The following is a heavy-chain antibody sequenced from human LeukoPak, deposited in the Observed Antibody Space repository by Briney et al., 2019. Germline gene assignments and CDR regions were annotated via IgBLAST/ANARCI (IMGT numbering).Heavy chain of an antibody. CDR2: ISSSGSTI. D-gene: IGHD1-26*01. Sequence: GGSLRLSCAASGFTFSDYYMSWIRQAPGKGLEWVSYISSSGSTIYYADSVKGRFTISRDNAKNSLYLQMNSLRAEDTAAYYCARVSGSSEYYFDYWGQGTLVTVSS. J-gene: IGHJ4*02. CDR1: GFTFSDYY. V-gene: IGHV3-11*04. CDR3: ARVSGSSEYYFDY.